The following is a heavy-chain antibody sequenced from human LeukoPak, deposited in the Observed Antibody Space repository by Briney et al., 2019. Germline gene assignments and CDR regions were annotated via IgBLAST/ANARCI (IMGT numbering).Heavy chain of an antibody. CDR3: ARVPWRGGVISEVRAFDI. CDR1: GFTFSTYG. V-gene: IGHV3-23*01. J-gene: IGHJ3*02. Sequence: GGSLRLSCAASGFTFSTYGMNWLRQAPGKGLEWVSFIRGSRNTTYNADSVKGRFTTSRDNSKSAVYLQMNSLRAEDTAVYYCARVPWRGGVISEVRAFDIWGQGTMVTVSS. CDR2: IRGSRNTT. D-gene: IGHD3-10*01.